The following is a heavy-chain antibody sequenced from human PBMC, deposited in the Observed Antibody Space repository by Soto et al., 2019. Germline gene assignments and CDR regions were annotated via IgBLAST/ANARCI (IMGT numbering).Heavy chain of an antibody. CDR3: ATYCRGASCYVSWFGP. Sequence: PVKRACKRAGGAFSSCAFSWLRQATGQGLEWMGGIIPIFGTANYAQKVQGRVTITADESTSTDYIELSSLRSEDTAVYYCATYCRGASCYVSWFGPWGQGPLVPVSS. D-gene: IGHD2-15*01. CDR1: GGAFSSCA. CDR2: IIPIFGTA. J-gene: IGHJ5*02. V-gene: IGHV1-69*13.